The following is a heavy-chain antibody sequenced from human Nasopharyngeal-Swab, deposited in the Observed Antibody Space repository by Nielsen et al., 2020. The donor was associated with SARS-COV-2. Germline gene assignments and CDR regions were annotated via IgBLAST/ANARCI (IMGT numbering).Heavy chain of an antibody. Sequence: GESLKISCAASGFTFGHYAVIWVRQAPGKGLEWVSSMTVGAGGTSYAGSVKGRFTISVDSSKNILYLQMNSLRAEDTAIYYCAKRLYGDLWGRGTLVTVSS. CDR1: GFTFGHYA. CDR2: MTVGAGGT. CDR3: AKRLYGDL. J-gene: IGHJ2*01. D-gene: IGHD2-8*01. V-gene: IGHV3-23*01.